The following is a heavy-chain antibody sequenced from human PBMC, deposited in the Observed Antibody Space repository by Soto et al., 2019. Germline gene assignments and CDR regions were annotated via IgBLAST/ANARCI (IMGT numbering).Heavy chain of an antibody. J-gene: IGHJ4*02. D-gene: IGHD6-19*01. V-gene: IGHV3-48*03. CDR2: ISSSGSTI. CDR3: ARGSGAAYHFDY. Sequence: PGGSLRLSCAASGFTFSSYEMNWVRQAPGKGLEWVSYISSSGSTIYYADSVKGRFTISRDNAKNSLYLQMNSLRAEDTAVYYCARGSGAAYHFDYWAEGTLVTVSS. CDR1: GFTFSSYE.